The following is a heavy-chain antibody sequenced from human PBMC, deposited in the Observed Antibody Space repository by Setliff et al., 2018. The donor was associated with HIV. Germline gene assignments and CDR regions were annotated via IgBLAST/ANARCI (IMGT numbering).Heavy chain of an antibody. CDR2: VNHNGNI. Sequence: PSETLSLTCTLNGVPLSDYYWNWIRQSPGKGLEWIVEVNHNGNINYNPSLKSRVTVSVDTSKTQYSLKMISVTAADTAMYYCASFFVTTVTNQDYWGQGTQVTVSS. V-gene: IGHV4-34*01. CDR1: GVPLSDYY. J-gene: IGHJ4*02. D-gene: IGHD4-17*01. CDR3: ASFFVTTVTNQDY.